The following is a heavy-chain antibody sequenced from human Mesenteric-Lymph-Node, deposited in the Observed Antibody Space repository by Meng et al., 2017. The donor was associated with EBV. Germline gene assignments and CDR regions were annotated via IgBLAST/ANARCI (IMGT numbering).Heavy chain of an antibody. CDR2: IYYSGTT. D-gene: IGHD2-2*02. J-gene: IGHJ4*02. CDR3: VRGAAIGPRYFDY. V-gene: IGHV4-61*01. Sequence: HVQLQESGPGLVKPSQTPSLTCTVSVGSVNSGTYYWSWIRQPPGKGLEWIGYIYYSGTTNYNPSLKGRVTISLDTSKNQFSLKLSSVTAADTAVYYCVRGAAIGPRYFDYWGQGTLVTVSS. CDR1: VGSVNSGTYY.